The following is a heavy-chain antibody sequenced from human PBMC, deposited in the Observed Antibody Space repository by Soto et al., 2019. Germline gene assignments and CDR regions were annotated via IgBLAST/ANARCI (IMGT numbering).Heavy chain of an antibody. Sequence: EVQLVESGGGLVQPGGSLRLSCAVSGFTFSSYSMNWVRQAPGKGLEWLSYIDSASRTIYYADSVKGRFTISRDNGKNSLYLQMNSLRDEDTAVYCCARVLHGDLEYWGQGNLVTVSS. CDR1: GFTFSSYS. J-gene: IGHJ4*02. CDR3: ARVLHGDLEY. CDR2: IDSASRTI. D-gene: IGHD4-17*01. V-gene: IGHV3-48*02.